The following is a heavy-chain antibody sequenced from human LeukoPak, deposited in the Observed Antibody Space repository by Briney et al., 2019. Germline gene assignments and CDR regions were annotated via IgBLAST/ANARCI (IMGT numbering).Heavy chain of an antibody. D-gene: IGHD1-26*01. Sequence: GRSLRLSCAASGFTFSSYGLHWVRQAPGKGLEWVAVIWPDGSNKYYTDSVKGRFTISRDDSKNTLYLQMNSLRAEDSAVYYCARASGSFDYWGQGTLATVSS. CDR3: ARASGSFDY. J-gene: IGHJ4*02. CDR2: IWPDGSNK. CDR1: GFTFSSYG. V-gene: IGHV3-33*01.